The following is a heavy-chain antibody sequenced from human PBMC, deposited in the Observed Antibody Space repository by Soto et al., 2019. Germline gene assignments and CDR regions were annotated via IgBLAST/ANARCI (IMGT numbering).Heavy chain of an antibody. D-gene: IGHD1-7*01. CDR1: GFTFSSYA. CDR3: AKDETGTTLNWFDP. V-gene: IGHV3-23*01. Sequence: GGSLRLSCAASGFTFSSYAMSWVRQAPGKGLEWVSAISGSGGSTYYADSVKGRFTISRDISKNTLYLQMNSLRAEDTAVYYCAKDETGTTLNWFDPWGQGTLVTVSS. CDR2: ISGSGGST. J-gene: IGHJ5*02.